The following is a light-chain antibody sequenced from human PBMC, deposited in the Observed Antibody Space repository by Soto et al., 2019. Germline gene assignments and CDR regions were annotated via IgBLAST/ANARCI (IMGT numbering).Light chain of an antibody. J-gene: IGKJ4*01. CDR1: QSISSG. Sequence: DIQVTQSPPTLSASVGDRVTITCRASQSISSGLAWYQQKPGKAPKLLIYDASNLESGVPSRFSGSGSGTEFTLTISSLQPDDVATYYCQQYNSYPLTFGGGTKVDIK. V-gene: IGKV1-5*01. CDR3: QQYNSYPLT. CDR2: DAS.